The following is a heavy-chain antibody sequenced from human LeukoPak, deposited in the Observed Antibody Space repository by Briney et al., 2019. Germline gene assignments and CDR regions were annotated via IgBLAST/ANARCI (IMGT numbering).Heavy chain of an antibody. CDR1: GYTFTSYG. CDR2: ISVYNGNT. CDR3: ARGCGGDCSYAFDI. V-gene: IGHV1-18*01. J-gene: IGHJ3*02. Sequence: ASVKVSCKASGYTFTSYGISWVRQAPGQGLEWMGWISVYNGNTNYAQKLQGRVTMTTDTSTSTAYMELRSLRSDDTAVYYCARGCGGDCSYAFDIWGQGTMVTVSS. D-gene: IGHD2-21*01.